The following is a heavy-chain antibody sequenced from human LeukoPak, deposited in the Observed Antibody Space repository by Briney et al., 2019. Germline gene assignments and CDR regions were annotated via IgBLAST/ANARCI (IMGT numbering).Heavy chain of an antibody. V-gene: IGHV3-66*01. CDR2: IYRGGST. Sequence: GGSPRLSCAASGDTVSSNYMRGGREAPGERGGWGSVIYRGGSTYYAPSLKGTFTISIDNSKNTLYLQMNSLRAEDTAVYYCARFRETVAASAFVSAPSDYWGQGTLVTVSS. CDR3: ARFRETVAASAFVSAPSDY. CDR1: GDTVSSNY. D-gene: IGHD6-13*01. J-gene: IGHJ4*02.